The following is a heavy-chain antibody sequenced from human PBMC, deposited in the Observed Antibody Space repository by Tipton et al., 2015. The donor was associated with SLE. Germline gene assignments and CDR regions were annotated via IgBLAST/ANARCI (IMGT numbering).Heavy chain of an antibody. CDR2: ITSDGSTT. J-gene: IGHJ3*02. Sequence: SLRLSCVASGFTFNNYWMNWVRQAPGKGLVWVSRITSDGSTTAYADFVRGRFTISRDNSNNTLYLQMNSLRPEDTAVYFCARVRRARGAFDIWGQGTIITVSS. CDR3: ARVRRARGAFDI. D-gene: IGHD3-10*01. CDR1: GFTFNNYW. V-gene: IGHV3-74*01.